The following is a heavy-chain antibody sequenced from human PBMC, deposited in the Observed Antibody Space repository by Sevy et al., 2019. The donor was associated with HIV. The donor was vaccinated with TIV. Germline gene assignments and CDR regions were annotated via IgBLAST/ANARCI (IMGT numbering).Heavy chain of an antibody. Sequence: SETLSLTCTVSGASIGSSGYYWGWIRQPPGKGLEWIASINYSGSTFYNPSLKSRVTISADTSKNQFSLDLTSGTAADTAIYYCAGPILTYNNGWSYYDYWGQGTVVTVSS. CDR1: GASIGSSGYY. CDR3: AGPILTYNNGWSYYDY. V-gene: IGHV4-39*01. J-gene: IGHJ4*02. CDR2: INYSGST. D-gene: IGHD6-19*01.